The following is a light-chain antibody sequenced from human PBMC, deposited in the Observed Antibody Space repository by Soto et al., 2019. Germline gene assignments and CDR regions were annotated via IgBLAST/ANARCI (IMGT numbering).Light chain of an antibody. V-gene: IGKV3-15*01. Sequence: EIVLTQSPATLSLSPGERATLSCRASPSVTNFLAWYQQKPGQAPKLLVFDASTRATGIPARFSGSGSGTEFTLTISSLQSEDFAVYYCQQYNNWPPSWTFGQGTKVDIK. J-gene: IGKJ1*01. CDR2: DAS. CDR1: PSVTNF. CDR3: QQYNNWPPSWT.